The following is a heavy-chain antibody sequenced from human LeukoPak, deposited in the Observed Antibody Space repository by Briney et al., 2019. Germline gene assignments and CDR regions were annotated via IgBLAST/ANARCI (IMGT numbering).Heavy chain of an antibody. CDR3: ASSVATILSYYYMDV. J-gene: IGHJ6*03. CDR2: IIPNSGGT. Sequence: ASVKVSCKASGYTFTGYYMHWVRQAPGQGLEWMGWIIPNSGGTNYAQKFQGRVTMTRDTSISTAYMELSRLRSDDTAVYYCASSVATILSYYYMDVWGKGTTVTVSS. D-gene: IGHD5-12*01. CDR1: GYTFTGYY. V-gene: IGHV1-2*02.